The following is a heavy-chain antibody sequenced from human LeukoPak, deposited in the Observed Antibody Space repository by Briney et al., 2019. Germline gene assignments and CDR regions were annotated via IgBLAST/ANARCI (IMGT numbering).Heavy chain of an antibody. J-gene: IGHJ5*02. D-gene: IGHD3-3*01. CDR3: ARGGADYDFWSGFLNWFDP. Sequence: ASVKVPCKASGYTFTSYDINWVRQATGQGLEWMGWMNPNSGNTGYAQKFQGRVTMTRNTSISTAYMELSSLRSEDTAVYYCARGGADYDFWSGFLNWFDPWGQGTLVTVSS. V-gene: IGHV1-8*01. CDR1: GYTFTSYD. CDR2: MNPNSGNT.